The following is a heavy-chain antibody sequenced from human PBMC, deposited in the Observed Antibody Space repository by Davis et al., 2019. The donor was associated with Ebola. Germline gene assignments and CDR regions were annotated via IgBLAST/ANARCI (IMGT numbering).Heavy chain of an antibody. CDR3: TIPADYCGGDCYSGY. CDR2: TSSSSGTT. V-gene: IGHV3-11*06. Sequence: PGGSLRLSCAASGFTFSDYYMSWIRQAPGKGLEWVSYTSSSSGTTNYADSVKGRFTISRDNAKNTLYLQMNSLRAEVTAIYYCTIPADYCGGDCYSGYWGQGTLVTVSS. J-gene: IGHJ4*02. CDR1: GFTFSDYY. D-gene: IGHD2-21*02.